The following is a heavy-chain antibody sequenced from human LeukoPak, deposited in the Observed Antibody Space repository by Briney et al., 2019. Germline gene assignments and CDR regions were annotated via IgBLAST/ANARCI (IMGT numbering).Heavy chain of an antibody. CDR1: GGSISSSSYY. D-gene: IGHD4-11*01. V-gene: IGHV4-39*01. CDR3: VRHDYSNLPKIDY. Sequence: PSETLSLTCTVSGGSISSSSYYWGWIRQPPGKGLEWIGSIYYSGSTYYNPSLKSRVTISVDTSKNQFSLKLSSVTAADTAVYYCVRHDYSNLPKIDYWGQGTLVTVSP. J-gene: IGHJ4*02. CDR2: IYYSGST.